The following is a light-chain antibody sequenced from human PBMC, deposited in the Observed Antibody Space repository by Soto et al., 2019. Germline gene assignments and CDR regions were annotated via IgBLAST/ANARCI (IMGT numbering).Light chain of an antibody. CDR1: SSDVGRYNY. Sequence: QSALTQPASVSGSPGQSITISCTGTSSDVGRYNYVSWYQHHPGKAPKLMIYEVSNRPSGVSNRFSGSKSGNTASLTISGLQAEDETYYYCSSYASSSTLVFGGGTKLTVL. CDR3: SSYASSSTLV. J-gene: IGLJ3*02. V-gene: IGLV2-14*01. CDR2: EVS.